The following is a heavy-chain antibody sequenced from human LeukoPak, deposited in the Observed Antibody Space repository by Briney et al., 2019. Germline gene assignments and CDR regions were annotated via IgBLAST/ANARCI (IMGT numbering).Heavy chain of an antibody. CDR3: ARDLDIVATNKEIDY. V-gene: IGHV1-2*02. CDR2: INPNSGGT. J-gene: IGHJ4*02. CDR1: GYTFTGYY. D-gene: IGHD5-12*01. Sequence: GASVKLSCKASGYTFTGYYMHWVRQAPGQGPEWMGWINPNSGGTNYAQKFQGRVTMTRDTSISTAYMELSRLRSDDTAVYYCARDLDIVATNKEIDYWGQGTLVTVSS.